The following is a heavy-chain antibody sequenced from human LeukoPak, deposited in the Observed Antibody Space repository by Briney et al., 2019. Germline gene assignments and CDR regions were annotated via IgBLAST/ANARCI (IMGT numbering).Heavy chain of an antibody. Sequence: NPSETLSLTCTVSGGSISSGDYYWSWIRQPPGKGLEWIGYIYYSGSTYYNPPLKSRVTISVDTSKNQFSLKLSSVTAADTAVYYCARVGIAARPRERFDPWGQGTLVTVSS. CDR2: IYYSGST. D-gene: IGHD6-6*01. CDR1: GGSISSGDYY. J-gene: IGHJ5*02. CDR3: ARVGIAARPRERFDP. V-gene: IGHV4-30-4*08.